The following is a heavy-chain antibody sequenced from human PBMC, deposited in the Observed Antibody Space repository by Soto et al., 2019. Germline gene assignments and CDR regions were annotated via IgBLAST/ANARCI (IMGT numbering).Heavy chain of an antibody. CDR3: ARFPAY. CDR2: FYHSGST. CDR1: GYSIISDYY. V-gene: IGHV4-38-2*02. J-gene: IGHJ4*02. Sequence: SETLSLTCTVSGYSIISDYYWGWIRQPPGNGLEWIGSFYHSGSTHYNPSLKSRVTISVDTSKNQFSLKLTSVTAADTAVYFCARFPAYWGQGILVTVSS.